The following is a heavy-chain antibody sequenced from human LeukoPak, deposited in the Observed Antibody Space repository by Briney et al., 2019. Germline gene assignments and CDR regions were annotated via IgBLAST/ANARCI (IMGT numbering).Heavy chain of an antibody. CDR1: GFTFSSYS. V-gene: IGHV3-21*01. D-gene: IGHD3-16*02. Sequence: GGSLRLSCAASGFTFSSYSMNWVRQAPGEGLEWVSSISSSSSYIYYADSVKGRFTISRDNAKNSLYLQMNSLRAEDTAVYYCAREYESYYDYVWGSYRQFDYWGQGTLVTVSS. CDR2: ISSSSSYI. J-gene: IGHJ4*02. CDR3: AREYESYYDYVWGSYRQFDY.